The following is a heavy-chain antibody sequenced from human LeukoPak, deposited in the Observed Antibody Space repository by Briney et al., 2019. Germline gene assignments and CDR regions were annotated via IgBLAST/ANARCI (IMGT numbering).Heavy chain of an antibody. CDR2: MYISGST. CDR1: GVSITNYY. V-gene: IGHV4-4*07. J-gene: IGHJ4*02. D-gene: IGHD1-26*01. CDR3: ARDYLVGAPLDS. Sequence: SETLSLTCTVSGVSITNYYWAWIRQPAGKGLEWIGRMYISGSTNYNPSLKSRVSISIDKTKNQFSLKLRSVTAADTAIYYCARDYLVGAPLDSWGQGTLVTVSS.